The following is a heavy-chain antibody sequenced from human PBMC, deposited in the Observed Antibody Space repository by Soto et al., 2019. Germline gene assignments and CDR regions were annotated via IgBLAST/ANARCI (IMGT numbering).Heavy chain of an antibody. D-gene: IGHD6-19*01. Sequence: EVQLVESGGGLVKPGGSLRLSCAASGFTFSSYSMNWVRQAPGKGLEWVSSISSSSSYIYYADSVKGRFTISRDNAKNSLYLQMNSLRAEDTAVYYCAGSGWYPDAFDIWGQGTMVTVSS. J-gene: IGHJ3*02. CDR3: AGSGWYPDAFDI. V-gene: IGHV3-21*01. CDR1: GFTFSSYS. CDR2: ISSSSSYI.